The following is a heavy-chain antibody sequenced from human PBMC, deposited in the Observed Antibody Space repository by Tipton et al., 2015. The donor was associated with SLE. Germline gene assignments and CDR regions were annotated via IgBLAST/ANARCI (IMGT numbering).Heavy chain of an antibody. Sequence: TLSLTCTVSDGSISSSYYYWGWIRQPPGKGLEWIGSFYYTGSTSSNPSLKSRVSISVDTSKNQLSLKLISVTAADTAVYFCARLVGGYARWGQGTLVTVSS. CDR2: FYYTGST. CDR1: DGSISSSYYY. D-gene: IGHD5-12*01. CDR3: ARLVGGYAR. J-gene: IGHJ4*02. V-gene: IGHV4-39*01.